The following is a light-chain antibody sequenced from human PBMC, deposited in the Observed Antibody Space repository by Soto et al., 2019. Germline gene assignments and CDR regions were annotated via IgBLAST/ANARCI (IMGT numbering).Light chain of an antibody. Sequence: DTQMTQSPSTLSASVGARVTITCRASQSLNIWLAWYQQKPGRAPKLLIYQASTLASGVPSRFSGSGSGSEFTLTISSLQPDDSATDYCQQYNDYWTFGQGTKVDIK. V-gene: IGKV1-5*03. CDR2: QAS. CDR1: QSLNIW. CDR3: QQYNDYWT. J-gene: IGKJ1*01.